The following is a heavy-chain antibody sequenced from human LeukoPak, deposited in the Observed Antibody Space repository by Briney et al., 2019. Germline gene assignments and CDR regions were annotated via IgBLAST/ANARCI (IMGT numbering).Heavy chain of an antibody. CDR2: ITTSSIYK. J-gene: IGHJ4*02. Sequence: GGSLRLSCAASGFTFSDYYMSWIRQAPGKGLEWVSYITTSSIYKNYADSVKGRFTISRDNAKNSLYLQMNSLRDEDTAVYYCARAFGLTDYWGQGTLVTVSS. CDR1: GFTFSDYY. CDR3: ARAFGLTDY. D-gene: IGHD3/OR15-3a*01. V-gene: IGHV3-11*06.